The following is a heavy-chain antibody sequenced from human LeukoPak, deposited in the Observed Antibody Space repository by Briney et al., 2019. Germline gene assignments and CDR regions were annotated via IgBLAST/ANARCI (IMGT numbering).Heavy chain of an antibody. CDR3: ARVPYAPYSSSWYGMDV. Sequence: SETLSLTCAVYGESFSGYYWSWIRQPAGKGLEWIGEINHSGSSNYNPSLQSQATTSVQTSKNQFCLKLSCVTAAHTAVSYFARVPYAPYSSSWYGMDVWGQGTAVTVSS. J-gene: IGHJ6*02. CDR2: INHSGSS. D-gene: IGHD6-13*01. CDR1: GESFSGYY. V-gene: IGHV4-34*01.